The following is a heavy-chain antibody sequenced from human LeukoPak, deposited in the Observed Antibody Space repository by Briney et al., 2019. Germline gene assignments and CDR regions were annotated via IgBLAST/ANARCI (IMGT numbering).Heavy chain of an antibody. CDR3: VVSPNQDFYDY. CDR2: ISGSGST. V-gene: IGHV4-4*09. J-gene: IGHJ4*02. CDR1: GVSMNSYY. Sequence: SETLSLTCSVSGVSMNSYYLNWIRQPPGKGLEWIGFISGSGSTNYNPSLMSRVTMSLETSKRQFSLKLRSVTAADTAVYYCVVSPNQDFYDYWGQGTLVTVSS.